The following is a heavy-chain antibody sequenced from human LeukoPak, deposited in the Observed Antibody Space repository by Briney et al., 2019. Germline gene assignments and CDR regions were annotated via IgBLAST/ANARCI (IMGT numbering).Heavy chain of an antibody. D-gene: IGHD3-9*01. CDR2: MNPNSDT. J-gene: IGHJ4*02. Sequence: ASVKVSCKASGYTFTSYDINWVRQATGQGLEWMGWMNPNSDTGYAQKFQGRVTITRNTSISTAYMELSSLRSEDTAVYYCARAQYFDWSLDYWGQGTLVTVSS. CDR3: ARAQYFDWSLDY. V-gene: IGHV1-8*03. CDR1: GYTFTSYD.